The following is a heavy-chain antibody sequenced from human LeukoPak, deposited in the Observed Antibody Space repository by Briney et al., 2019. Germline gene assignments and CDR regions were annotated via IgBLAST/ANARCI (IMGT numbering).Heavy chain of an antibody. CDR1: GFTFSSYA. D-gene: IGHD6-19*01. CDR2: ISYDGSNK. CDR3: APKPRAEWLPLDY. J-gene: IGHJ4*02. V-gene: IGHV3-30-3*01. Sequence: PGGSLRLSCAASGFTFSSYAMHWVRQAPGKGLEWVAVISYDGSNKYYADSVKGRFTISRDNSKNTLYLQMNSLRAEDTAVYYCAPKPRAEWLPLDYWGQGTLVTVSS.